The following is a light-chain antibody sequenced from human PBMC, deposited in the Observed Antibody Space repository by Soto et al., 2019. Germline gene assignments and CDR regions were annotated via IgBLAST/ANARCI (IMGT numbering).Light chain of an antibody. CDR2: KAS. CDR1: QSIVNL. CDR3: QQYHTYPYT. J-gene: IGKJ2*01. V-gene: IGKV1-5*03. Sequence: DIQMTQSPSTLSASVGVRVTISCRASQSIVNLLAWYQQKPGKAPKLLIYKASSLESGVPSRFSGSGSGTEFTLTISSLQPDDFATYYCQQYHTYPYTFGQGTKLEIK.